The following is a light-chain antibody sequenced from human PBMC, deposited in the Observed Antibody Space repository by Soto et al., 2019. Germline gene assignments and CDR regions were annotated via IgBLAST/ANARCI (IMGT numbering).Light chain of an antibody. CDR2: DAA. CDR1: QSVYSL. V-gene: IGKV3-11*01. Sequence: EIVLTQSPATLSLSPGERATLSCRASQSVYSLLAWYQQKPGQAPRLLIYDAANRATGIPARFSGSGYGTDFTLTISSLEPEDCAVYYCQQRANLWTFGQGTRVQIK. CDR3: QQRANLWT. J-gene: IGKJ1*01.